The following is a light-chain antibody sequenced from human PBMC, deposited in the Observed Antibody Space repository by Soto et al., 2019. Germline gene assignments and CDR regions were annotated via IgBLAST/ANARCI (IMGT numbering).Light chain of an antibody. Sequence: DFQMSQSPPSLSPSVEDGVTITCRASQSFSTYLAWYQQKPGKVPKLLISGISTLQSGVPSRFSGGGYGTEFTLTISNLQPEDVATYYCQKYNTAPLTFGGGTKVDIK. CDR3: QKYNTAPLT. CDR2: GIS. J-gene: IGKJ4*01. CDR1: QSFSTY. V-gene: IGKV1-27*01.